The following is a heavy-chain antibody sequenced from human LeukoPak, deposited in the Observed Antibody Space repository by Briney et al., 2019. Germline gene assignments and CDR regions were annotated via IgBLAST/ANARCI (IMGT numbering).Heavy chain of an antibody. D-gene: IGHD5-18*01. CDR3: AGAYYVGYSYGRNHYWYFDL. V-gene: IGHV3-21*01. J-gene: IGHJ2*01. CDR1: GFTFSSYS. CDR2: ISSSSSYI. Sequence: GESLRLSCAASGFTFSSYSMNWVPQAPGEGREWVSSISSSSSYIYYADSVKGRFTISRDNAKNSLYLQMNSLRAEDTAVYYCAGAYYVGYSYGRNHYWYFDLWGRGTLVTVSS.